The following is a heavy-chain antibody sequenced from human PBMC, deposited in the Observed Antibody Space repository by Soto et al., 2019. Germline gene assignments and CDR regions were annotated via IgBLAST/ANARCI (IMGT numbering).Heavy chain of an antibody. CDR2: ISAGNGIT. Sequence: QVQLVQSGAEVKQPGASVKVSCKASGYSFSGYGIHWVRQAPGQRPEWMGLISAGNGITKFSQQFQGRVAAIRDIAASTAYMELSILTSEDTAGYYCARGSSSWCMGTVVSYGMDVWGQGTTVFVSS. D-gene: IGHD2-2*01. CDR1: GYSFSGYG. J-gene: IGHJ6*02. CDR3: ARGSSSWCMGTVVSYGMDV. V-gene: IGHV1-3*01.